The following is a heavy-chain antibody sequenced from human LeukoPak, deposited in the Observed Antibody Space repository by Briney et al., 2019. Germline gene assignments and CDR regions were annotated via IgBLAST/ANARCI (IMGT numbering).Heavy chain of an antibody. CDR2: MNPDNGDT. D-gene: IGHD1-26*01. Sequence: GASVKVSCKASGYTFTSHDINWVRQATGQGLEWMGWMNPDNGDTGYAQKFQGRVTMSRDTSISTAYMELTSLRSDDTAVYYCSRARPDFGSFYTVSDYWGQGTLVTVSS. J-gene: IGHJ4*02. CDR3: SRARPDFGSFYTVSDY. V-gene: IGHV1-8*01. CDR1: GYTFTSHD.